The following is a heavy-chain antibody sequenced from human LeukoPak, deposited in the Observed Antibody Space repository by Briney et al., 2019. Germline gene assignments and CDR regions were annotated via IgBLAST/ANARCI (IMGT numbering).Heavy chain of an antibody. CDR1: GFTFGTYT. D-gene: IGHD1-14*01. Sequence: GGSLRLSCAASGFTFGTYTMYWDRHPPGKRLEWVSFIGSSGGGIHYADSVKGRFTISRDNSKNTLYLQMNSLRAEDTAVYYCAKVSGGGLYYDGMDVWGQGTTVTVSS. J-gene: IGHJ6*02. CDR2: IGSSGGGI. V-gene: IGHV3-23*01. CDR3: AKVSGGGLYYDGMDV.